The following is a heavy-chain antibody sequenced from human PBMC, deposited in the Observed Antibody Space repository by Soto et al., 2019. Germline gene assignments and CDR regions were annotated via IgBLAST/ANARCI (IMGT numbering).Heavy chain of an antibody. Sequence: QITLKESGPTLVKPTQTLTLTCTFSGFSLSTSGVGVGWIRQPPGKALEWLALIYWDDDKRYSPCLKSRLTITKDTSKNQVVLTMTNMDPVDTATYYCAHSLIGYYYDSSGSNWFDPWGQGTLVTVSS. D-gene: IGHD3-22*01. V-gene: IGHV2-5*02. CDR1: GFSLSTSGVG. CDR3: AHSLIGYYYDSSGSNWFDP. CDR2: IYWDDDK. J-gene: IGHJ5*02.